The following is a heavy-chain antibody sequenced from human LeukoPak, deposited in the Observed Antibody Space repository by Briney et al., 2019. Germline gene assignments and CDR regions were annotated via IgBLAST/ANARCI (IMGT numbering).Heavy chain of an antibody. CDR1: GGTFSSYA. V-gene: IGHV1-69*06. CDR3: AREGNDILTGYYRPFDY. CDR2: IIPIFGTA. J-gene: IGHJ4*02. D-gene: IGHD3-9*01. Sequence: GSSVKVSCKASGGTFSSYAISWVRQAPGQGLEWMGGIIPIFGTANYAQKFQGRVTITADKSTSTAYMELSSLRSEDTAVYYCAREGNDILTGYYRPFDYWGQGTLVTVSS.